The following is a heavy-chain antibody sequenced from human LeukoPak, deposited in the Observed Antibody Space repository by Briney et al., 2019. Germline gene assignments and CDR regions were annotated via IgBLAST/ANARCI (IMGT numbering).Heavy chain of an antibody. J-gene: IGHJ4*02. D-gene: IGHD4-17*01. CDR3: TKGAYGYLDY. CDR2: IRSKAYRGTT. Sequence: GGALRLSCTSSGFTFGDYAMSWFRQAPGKGLEWIGFIRSKAYRGTTEYAASVKGRFAISRDDSKSIAYLQMNSLKTEDTAVYYCTKGAYGYLDYWGQGTLVTVSS. CDR1: GFTFGDYA. V-gene: IGHV3-49*03.